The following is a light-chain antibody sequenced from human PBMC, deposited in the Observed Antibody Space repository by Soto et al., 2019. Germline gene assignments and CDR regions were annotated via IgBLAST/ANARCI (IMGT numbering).Light chain of an antibody. CDR3: AAWDDSLSGFYV. Sequence: QSALTQPPSASGSPGQSVTISCTGTSSDIGAYNYVSWYQQYPGKAPKLMIYDVSKRPSGVPDRFSGSKSGTSASLAISGLRSEDEADYYCAAWDDSLSGFYVFGTGTKVTVL. V-gene: IGLV2-8*01. CDR2: DVS. CDR1: SSDIGAYNY. J-gene: IGLJ1*01.